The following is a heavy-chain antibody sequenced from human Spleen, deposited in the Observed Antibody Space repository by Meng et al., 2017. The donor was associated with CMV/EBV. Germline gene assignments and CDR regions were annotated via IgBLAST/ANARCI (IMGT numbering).Heavy chain of an antibody. V-gene: IGHV4-4*02. Sequence: LTCAVSGGSISSSNWWSWVRQSPGKGLEWIGEVYHSGSTNYNPSLKSRVTISSDKSKNQFSLKLSSVTAADTAVYYCAGAEQQLVQGYWGQGTLVTVSS. CDR1: GGSISSSNW. D-gene: IGHD6-13*01. CDR2: VYHSGST. CDR3: AGAEQQLVQGY. J-gene: IGHJ4*02.